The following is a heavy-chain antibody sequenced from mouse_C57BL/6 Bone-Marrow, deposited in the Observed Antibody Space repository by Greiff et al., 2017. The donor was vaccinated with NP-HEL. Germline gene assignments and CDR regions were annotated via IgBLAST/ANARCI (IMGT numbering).Heavy chain of an antibody. D-gene: IGHD2-3*01. V-gene: IGHV1-64*01. J-gene: IGHJ3*01. Sequence: VQLQQPGAELVKPGASVKLSCKASGYTFTSYWMHWVKQRPGQGLEWIGMIHPNSGSTNYNEKFKSKATLTVDKSSSTAYMQLSSLTSEDAAVYYCARDRWEDWFAYWGQGTLVTVSA. CDR2: IHPNSGST. CDR3: ARDRWEDWFAY. CDR1: GYTFTSYW.